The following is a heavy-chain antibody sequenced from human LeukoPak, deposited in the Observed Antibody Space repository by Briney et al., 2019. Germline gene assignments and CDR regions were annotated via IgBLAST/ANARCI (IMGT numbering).Heavy chain of an antibody. CDR1: EFTFSSYA. CDR3: AKGTGLTVTTPTDY. J-gene: IGHJ4*02. V-gene: IGHV3-23*01. CDR2: MSGSGGST. D-gene: IGHD4-17*01. Sequence: GGSLRLSCAASEFTFSSYAMNWVRQAPGKGLEWVSAMSGSGGSTYYADSVKGRFTISRDNSKNTLYLQMNSLRAEDTAVYYCAKGTGLTVTTPTDYWGQGTLVTVSS.